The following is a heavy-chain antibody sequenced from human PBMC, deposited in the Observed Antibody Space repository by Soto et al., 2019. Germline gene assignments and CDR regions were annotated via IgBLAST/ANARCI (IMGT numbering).Heavy chain of an antibody. Sequence: QITLKESGPTQVKPTETLTLTCTFSGFSLTATGVGVGWIRQPPGKALEWLALIYWDDDERYSPSLKSRLTITKDTSRNQVVLTMTDMDPMDTATYYCAHRGFFDSGHPNWFNPWGQGTLVIVSS. CDR2: IYWDDDE. V-gene: IGHV2-5*02. D-gene: IGHD4-17*01. CDR1: GFSLTATGVG. CDR3: AHRGFFDSGHPNWFNP. J-gene: IGHJ5*02.